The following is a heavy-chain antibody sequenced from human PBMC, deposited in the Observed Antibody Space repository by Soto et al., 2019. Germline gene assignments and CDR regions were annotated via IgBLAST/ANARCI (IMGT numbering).Heavy chain of an antibody. J-gene: IGHJ4*02. CDR1: GFTFGSYW. V-gene: IGHV3-15*01. CDR2: IKSKTDGGTT. D-gene: IGHD4-17*01. Sequence: SLRLSCAASGFTFGSYWMTWVRQAPGKGLEWVGRIKSKTDGGTTDYAAPVKGRFTISRDDSKNTLYLQMNSLKTEDTAVYYCSHTVFDYWGQGTLVTVSS. CDR3: SHTVFDY.